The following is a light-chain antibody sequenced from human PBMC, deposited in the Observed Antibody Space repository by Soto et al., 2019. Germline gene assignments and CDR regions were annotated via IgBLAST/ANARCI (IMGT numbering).Light chain of an antibody. CDR1: QGISTY. CDR3: QQLNAYPLT. V-gene: IGKV1-9*01. CDR2: AAS. Sequence: DIQLTQSPSPLSASVGDRVTITCRASQGISTYLAWYQQTPGKAPKLLISAASTLQRGVPSRFSGSGSGTQFTLTISILQPEDFATYYCQQLNAYPLTFGGGTKVEIK. J-gene: IGKJ4*01.